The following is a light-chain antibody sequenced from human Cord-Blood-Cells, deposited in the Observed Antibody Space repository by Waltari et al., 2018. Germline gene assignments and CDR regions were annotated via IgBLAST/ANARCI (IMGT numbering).Light chain of an antibody. CDR2: WAS. Sequence: DIVMTQSPDSLAVSLGERATINCKSSQSVLYRSNNKNYLAWYQQKPGQPPKLLIYWASTRESGVPDLFSGSGSGTDVTRTISSLQAEDVAVYFCQQYYSTPLTFGGGTKVEIK. V-gene: IGKV4-1*01. J-gene: IGKJ4*01. CDR1: QSVLYRSNNKNY. CDR3: QQYYSTPLT.